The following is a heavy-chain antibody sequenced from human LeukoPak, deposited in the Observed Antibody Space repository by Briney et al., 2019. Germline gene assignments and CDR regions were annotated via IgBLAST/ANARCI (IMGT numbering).Heavy chain of an antibody. V-gene: IGHV4-4*07. D-gene: IGHD6-19*01. CDR1: GGSISSYH. J-gene: IGHJ4*02. CDR2: IYTSGST. Sequence: SETLSLTCTVSGGSISSYHWSWIRQPAGKGLEWIGRIYTSGSTNYNPSLKSRVTMSVDTSEDQFSLRLSSVTAADTAVYYCARVYSSGWYDYWGQGTLVTVSS. CDR3: ARVYSSGWYDY.